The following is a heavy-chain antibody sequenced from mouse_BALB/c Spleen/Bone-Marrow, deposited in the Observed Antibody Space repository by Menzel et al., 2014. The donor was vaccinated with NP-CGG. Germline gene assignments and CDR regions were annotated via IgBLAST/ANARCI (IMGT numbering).Heavy chain of an antibody. CDR3: ARDDYAY. V-gene: IGHV1-7*01. J-gene: IGHJ3*01. Sequence: VQLQQSGAELAKPGASVKMSCKASGYTFTSYWMHWVKQRPGQGLEWIGYIYPSTGYTEYNRKFKDKVTLTADKSSSTAYMQLSSLTSEDSAVYYCARDDYAYWGQGTLVTVSA. D-gene: IGHD2-4*01. CDR2: IYPSTGYT. CDR1: GYTFTSYW.